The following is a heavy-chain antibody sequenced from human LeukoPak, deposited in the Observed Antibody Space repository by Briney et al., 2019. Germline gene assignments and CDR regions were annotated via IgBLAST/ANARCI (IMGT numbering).Heavy chain of an antibody. CDR3: ARREYYYYGMDV. V-gene: IGHV3-66*04. CDR2: IYSGGIT. J-gene: IGHJ6*02. CDR1: GFTFSSYA. Sequence: PGGSLRLSCVASGFTFSSYAMSRVRQAPGKGLEWVSVIYSGGITYYADSVKGRFTISRDNSKNTLYLQMNSLRAEDTAVYYCARREYYYYGMDVWGQGTTVTVSS.